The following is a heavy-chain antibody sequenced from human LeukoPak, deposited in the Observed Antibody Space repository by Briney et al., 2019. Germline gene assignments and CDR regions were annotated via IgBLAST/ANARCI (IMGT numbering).Heavy chain of an antibody. CDR1: GFSFGDYT. CDR3: AKGSSSWYGSFAP. V-gene: IGHV3-9*01. Sequence: GGSLRLSCAASGFSFGDYTMHWVRQAPGKGPEWVSRVSSNSGSTDYADSVKGRFTISRANANNSLYLQMTSLRAEDTALYYCAKGSSSWYGSFAPWGQGTLVTVSS. CDR2: VSSNSGST. D-gene: IGHD6-13*01. J-gene: IGHJ5*02.